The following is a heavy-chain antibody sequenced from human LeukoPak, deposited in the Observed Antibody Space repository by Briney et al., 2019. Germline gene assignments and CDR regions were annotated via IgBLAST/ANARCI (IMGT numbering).Heavy chain of an antibody. D-gene: IGHD3-22*01. CDR1: GGSISSSSYY. CDR3: ARRTRDDYYDSSGYTRDY. CDR2: IYYSGST. Sequence: SETLSLTCTVSGGSISSSSYYWGWIRQPPGKGLEWLGSIYYSGSTYYNPSLKSRVTISVDTSKNQFSLKLSSVTAADTAVYYCARRTRDDYYDSSGYTRDYWGQGTLVTVSS. V-gene: IGHV4-39*01. J-gene: IGHJ4*02.